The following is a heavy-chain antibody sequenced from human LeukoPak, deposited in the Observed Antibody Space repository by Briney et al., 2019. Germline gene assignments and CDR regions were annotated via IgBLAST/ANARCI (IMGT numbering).Heavy chain of an antibody. CDR1: GGSFSHNY. CDR3: ARGVDSAKVGY. CDR2: IHPSGTT. V-gene: IGHV4-34*01. D-gene: IGHD3-3*01. J-gene: IGHJ4*02. Sequence: PSETLSLTCTVYGGSFSHNYWHWIRQPPGKGLEWIGEIHPSGTTTYNPSLESRVSISVDTPNNQFSLRVTSVTAADTAIYYCARGVDSAKVGYWGRGTLVTVSA.